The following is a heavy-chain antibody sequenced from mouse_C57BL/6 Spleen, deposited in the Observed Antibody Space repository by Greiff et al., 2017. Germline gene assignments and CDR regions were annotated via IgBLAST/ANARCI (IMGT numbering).Heavy chain of an antibody. CDR2: ISSGGDYI. J-gene: IGHJ2*01. CDR1: GFTFSSYA. V-gene: IGHV5-9-1*02. Sequence: EVQRVESVEGLVKPGGSLKLSCAASGFTFSSYAMSWVRQTPEKRLEWVAYISSGGDYIYYADTVKGRFTISRDNARNTLYLQMSSLKSEDTAMYYCTRFYAGYYGGYFDYWGQGTTLTVSS. CDR3: TRFYAGYYGGYFDY. D-gene: IGHD2-3*01.